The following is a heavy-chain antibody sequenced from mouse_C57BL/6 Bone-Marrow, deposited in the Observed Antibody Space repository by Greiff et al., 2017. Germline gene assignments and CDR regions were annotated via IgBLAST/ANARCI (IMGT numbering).Heavy chain of an antibody. D-gene: IGHD2-2*01. CDR3: ARSSIYYGSQGY. J-gene: IGHJ2*01. Sequence: EVHLVESGGGLVQPGGSLSLSCAASGFTFTDYYMSWVRQPPGKALEWLGFIRNKANGYTTEYSASVQGRFTISRDNSQSILYLQMNALRAEDSATYYCARSSIYYGSQGYWGQGTTLTVSS. CDR1: GFTFTDYY. V-gene: IGHV7-3*01. CDR2: IRNKANGYTT.